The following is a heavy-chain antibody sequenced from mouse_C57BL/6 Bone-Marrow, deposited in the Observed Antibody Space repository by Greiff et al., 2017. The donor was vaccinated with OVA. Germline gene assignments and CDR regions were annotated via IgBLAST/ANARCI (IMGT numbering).Heavy chain of an antibody. V-gene: IGHV1-39*01. J-gene: IGHJ2*01. Sequence: EVQLQQSGPELVKPGASVKISCKASGYSFTDYNMNWVKQSTGKSLEWIGEINPNNGTNSYNQTFKGQATLTVDQSSSTAYMQLNSLTSEDSAVYYCPRRKLGQDYWGQGTTLTVSS. CDR1: GYSFTDYN. D-gene: IGHD4-1*01. CDR2: INPNNGTN. CDR3: PRRKLGQDY.